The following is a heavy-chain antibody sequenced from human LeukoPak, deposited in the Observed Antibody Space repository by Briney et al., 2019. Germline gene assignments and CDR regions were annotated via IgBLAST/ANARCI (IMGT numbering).Heavy chain of an antibody. D-gene: IGHD6-13*01. V-gene: IGHV1-2*02. CDR3: ASYSSSWYGFDY. Sequence: ASVKVSCKASGYTFTGYYMHWVRQAPGQGLEWMGWINPNSGGTNYAQKFQGRVTMTRDTSISTAYMELSRLRSEDTAVYYCASYSSSWYGFDYWGQGTLVTVSS. CDR1: GYTFTGYY. CDR2: INPNSGGT. J-gene: IGHJ4*02.